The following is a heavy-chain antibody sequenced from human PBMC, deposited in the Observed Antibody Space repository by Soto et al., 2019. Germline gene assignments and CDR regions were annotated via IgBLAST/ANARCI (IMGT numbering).Heavy chain of an antibody. J-gene: IGHJ6*02. V-gene: IGHV3-11*01. CDR1: GFFFSDYY. CDR3: AIGGGQIYYSGMDV. D-gene: IGHD3-10*01. CDR2: ISGTGDTP. Sequence: GGSLRLSCEASGFFFSDYYMSWIRQAPGKGPETVCDISGTGDTPSYADSAKSRFTSSRHNAKNSLFLHLNRLSAGATAVYYCAIGGGQIYYSGMDVWGQGTTVTVSS.